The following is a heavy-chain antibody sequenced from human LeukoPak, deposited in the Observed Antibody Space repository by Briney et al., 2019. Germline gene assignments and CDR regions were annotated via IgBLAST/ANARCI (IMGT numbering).Heavy chain of an antibody. CDR2: ISSNGGTT. V-gene: IGHV3-64*02. Sequence: GGSLRLSCAASAFTFSSYAMHWVRQAPGKGLEYVSTISSNGGTTYYTDSVKGRFTISRDNSKNTLYLQMGSLRAEDMAVYYCARAYCSSTSCSPDYWGQGTLSPSPQ. J-gene: IGHJ4*02. CDR1: AFTFSSYA. D-gene: IGHD2-2*01. CDR3: ARAYCSSTSCSPDY.